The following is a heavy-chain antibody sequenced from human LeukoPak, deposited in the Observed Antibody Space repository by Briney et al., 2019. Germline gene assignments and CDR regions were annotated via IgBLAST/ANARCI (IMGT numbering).Heavy chain of an antibody. D-gene: IGHD3-10*01. Sequence: GVSLRLSCAASGFTFKDSWMYWVRQAPGKGLVWVSCINGDGSDTNYVDSVRGRFTISRDNAKNTLYLQMNSLRAEDTAVYYCARLPAIRGSYFQHWGQGTLVTVSS. CDR3: ARLPAIRGSYFQH. J-gene: IGHJ1*01. CDR1: GFTFKDSW. CDR2: INGDGSDT. V-gene: IGHV3-74*01.